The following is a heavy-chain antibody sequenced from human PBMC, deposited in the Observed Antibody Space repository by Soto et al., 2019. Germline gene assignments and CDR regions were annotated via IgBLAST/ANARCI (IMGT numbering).Heavy chain of an antibody. CDR1: GFTFSSYG. V-gene: IGHV3-30*03. CDR3: ARDAPSDDFWSGYSYGMDV. D-gene: IGHD3-3*01. CDR2: ISYDGSNK. Sequence: GGSLRLSCAASGFTFSSYGMHWVRQAPGKGLEWVAVISYDGSNKYYADSVKGRFTISRDNSKNTLYLQMDSLRAEDTAVYYCARDAPSDDFWSGYSYGMDVWGQGTTVTVSS. J-gene: IGHJ6*02.